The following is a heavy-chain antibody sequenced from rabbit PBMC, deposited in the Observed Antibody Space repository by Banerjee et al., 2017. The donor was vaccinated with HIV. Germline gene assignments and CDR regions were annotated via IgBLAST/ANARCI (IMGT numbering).Heavy chain of an antibody. CDR1: GIDFSSRYY. D-gene: IGHD7-1*01. CDR3: ARREAAGPGYGSASL. J-gene: IGHJ3*01. V-gene: IGHV1S40*01. CDR2: IYAGSSGST. Sequence: QSLEESGGDLVKPGASLTLTCTASGIDFSSRYYMCWVRQAPGKGLEWIACIYAGSSGSTYYASWAKGRFTITKTSSTTVTLQMTSLTAADTATYFCARREAAGPGYGSASLRGQGTLVTVS.